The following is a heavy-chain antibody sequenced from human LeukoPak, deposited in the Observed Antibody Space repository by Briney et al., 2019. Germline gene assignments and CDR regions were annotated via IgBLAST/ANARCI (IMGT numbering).Heavy chain of an antibody. CDR1: GFTFSSYG. D-gene: IGHD3-9*01. CDR3: AKEGYYDILTGYYDPYYFDY. V-gene: IGHV3-30*02. Sequence: GGSLRLSCAASGFTFSSYGMHWVRHAPGKGLELVAFIRYDGSNKYYADSVKGRFTISRDNSKNTLYLQMNSLRAEDTAVYYCAKEGYYDILTGYYDPYYFDYWGQGTLVTVSS. J-gene: IGHJ4*02. CDR2: IRYDGSNK.